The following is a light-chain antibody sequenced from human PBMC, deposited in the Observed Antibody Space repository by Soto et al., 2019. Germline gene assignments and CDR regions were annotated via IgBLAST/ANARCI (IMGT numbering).Light chain of an antibody. V-gene: IGKV1-8*01. CDR2: AAS. CDR3: QQYYNYPLT. Sequence: GDRVTITCRASQSISSSLAWYQQKPGEAPRLLIHAASTSQSGVPSRFSGSGSGTDFTPTISCLQSEDFATYYCQQYYNYPLTFGGGSKVDI. CDR1: QSISSS. J-gene: IGKJ4*01.